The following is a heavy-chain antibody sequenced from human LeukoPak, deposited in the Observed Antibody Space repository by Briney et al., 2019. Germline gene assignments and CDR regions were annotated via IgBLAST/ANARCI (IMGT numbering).Heavy chain of an antibody. V-gene: IGHV5-51*01. CDR1: GYSFTSYW. Sequence: GESLKISCKGSGYSFTSYWIGWVRQMPGKGLEWMGIIYPGDSDTRYSPSFQGQVTISADKSISTAYLQWSSLKASDTAMYYCARGSLGSGSYYGGFDYWGQGTLVTVSS. CDR2: IYPGDSDT. CDR3: ARGSLGSGSYYGGFDY. D-gene: IGHD1-26*01. J-gene: IGHJ4*02.